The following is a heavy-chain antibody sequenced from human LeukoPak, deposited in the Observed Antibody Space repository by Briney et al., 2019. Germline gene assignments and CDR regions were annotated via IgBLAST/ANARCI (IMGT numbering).Heavy chain of an antibody. CDR1: GYSFTSYW. CDR2: IYPGDSDT. Sequence: GESLKISCKGSGYSFTSYWIGWVRQMPGKGLEWMGIIYPGDSDTRYSPSFQGQVTISADKSISTAYLQWSSLKASDTAMYYCARLDVVVVAATGYFQHWGQGTLVTVSS. J-gene: IGHJ1*01. CDR3: ARLDVVVVAATGYFQH. V-gene: IGHV5-51*01. D-gene: IGHD2-15*01.